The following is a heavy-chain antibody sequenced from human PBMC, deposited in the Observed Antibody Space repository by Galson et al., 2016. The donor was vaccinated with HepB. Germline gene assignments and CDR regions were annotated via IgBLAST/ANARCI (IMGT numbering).Heavy chain of an antibody. D-gene: IGHD2-15*01. V-gene: IGHV1-46*01. J-gene: IGHJ2*01. CDR3: ARALGSSSDWYFDL. Sequence: SVKVSCKASGSTFITYYIHWVRQAPGQGLEWIGVINAGGVSTIYAQKFQGRVTLTRGTPASIVYMELMSLRSDDTAIYYCARALGSSSDWYFDLWGRGTLVSVSS. CDR1: GSTFITYY. CDR2: INAGGVST.